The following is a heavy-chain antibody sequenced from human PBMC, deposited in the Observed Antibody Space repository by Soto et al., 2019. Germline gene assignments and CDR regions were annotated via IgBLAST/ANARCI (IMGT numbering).Heavy chain of an antibody. V-gene: IGHV3-30-3*01. J-gene: IGHJ4*02. Sequence: QVQLVESGGGVVQPGRSLRLSCAASGFTFSSYAMHWVRQAPGKGLEWVAVISYDGSNKYYADSVKGRFTISRDISKNTLYLQMNSLRAEDTAAYYCARAGGLLLDYWGQGTLVTVSS. CDR3: ARAGGLLLDY. CDR1: GFTFSSYA. D-gene: IGHD2-15*01. CDR2: ISYDGSNK.